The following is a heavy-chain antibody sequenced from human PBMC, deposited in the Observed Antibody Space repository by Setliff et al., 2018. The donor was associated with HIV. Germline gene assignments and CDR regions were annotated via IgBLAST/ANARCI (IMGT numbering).Heavy chain of an antibody. V-gene: IGHV4-61*09. D-gene: IGHD6-13*01. J-gene: IGHJ3*02. CDR3: VRGPHTSSWYGGYAFDI. CDR1: GGSISSGSYY. CDR2: IYTSGST. Sequence: PSETLSLTCTVSGGSISSGSYYWSWIRQPAGKGLEWIGYIYTSGSTNYNPSLKSRVTMSVDTSKNQFSPNLNSVTAADTAVYYCVRGPHTSSWYGGYAFDIWGQGTMVTVSS.